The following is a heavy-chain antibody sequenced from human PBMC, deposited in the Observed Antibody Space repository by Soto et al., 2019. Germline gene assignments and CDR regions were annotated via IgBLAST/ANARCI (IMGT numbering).Heavy chain of an antibody. D-gene: IGHD6-19*01. J-gene: IGHJ4*02. V-gene: IGHV3-23*01. CDR2: ITGSGDRA. CDR1: GFTFRTYA. Sequence: EVQLLESGGGLVQPGASLTLSCAASGFTFRTYAMSWVRQAPGKGLEWVAAITGSGDRAYYADSVRGRFTISRDNSKDTLFVEMNSLRVDDTAVYFCTKDYGAVAEFWGQGTLITVSS. CDR3: TKDYGAVAEF.